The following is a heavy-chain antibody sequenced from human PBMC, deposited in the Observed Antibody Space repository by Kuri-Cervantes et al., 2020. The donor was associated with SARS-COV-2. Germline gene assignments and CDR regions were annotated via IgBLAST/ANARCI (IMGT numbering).Heavy chain of an antibody. J-gene: IGHJ4*02. CDR2: IYHSGST. CDR1: GDPISSGYY. CDR3: ARHGLDCGGDCYPEFDY. D-gene: IGHD2-21*01. Sequence: GSLRLSCTVSGDPISSGYYWGWIRQPPGKGLEWIGSIYHSGSTYYNPSLKSRVTISVDTSKNQFSLKLSSVTAADTAVYYCARHGLDCGGDCYPEFDYWGQGTLVTVSS. V-gene: IGHV4-38-2*02.